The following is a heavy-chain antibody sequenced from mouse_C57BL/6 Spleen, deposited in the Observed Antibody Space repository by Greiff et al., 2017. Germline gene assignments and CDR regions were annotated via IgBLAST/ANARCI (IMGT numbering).Heavy chain of an antibody. CDR3: ARQGYYGTAWFAY. CDR1: GFTFSSYG. CDR2: ISSGGSYT. D-gene: IGHD1-1*01. Sequence: EVQLVESGGDLVKPGGSLKLSCAASGFTFSSYGMSWVRQTPDKRLEWVATISSGGSYTYYPDSVKGRFTISRDNAKNTLYLQMGSLKSEDTAMYYCARQGYYGTAWFAYWGQGTLVTVSA. V-gene: IGHV5-6*01. J-gene: IGHJ3*01.